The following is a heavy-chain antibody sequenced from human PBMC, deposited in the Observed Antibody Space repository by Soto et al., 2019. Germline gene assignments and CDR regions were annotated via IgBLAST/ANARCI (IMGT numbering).Heavy chain of an antibody. CDR2: MTPKSDDT. V-gene: IGHV1-8*01. CDR3: ARGLAVTRDAFDI. J-gene: IGHJ3*02. CDR1: GYTFTNYD. Sequence: QVQLVQSGAEVKKPGASVKVSCEASGYTFTNYDVNWVRQAPGQGLEWVGWMTPKSDDTGYAQKFQGRVTLTRNTSISTAYMELSSLTSEDTAVYYCARGLAVTRDAFDIWGQGTMVTVSS. D-gene: IGHD4-4*01.